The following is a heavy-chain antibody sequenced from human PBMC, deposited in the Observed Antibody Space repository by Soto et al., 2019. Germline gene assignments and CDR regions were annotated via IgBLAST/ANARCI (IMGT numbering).Heavy chain of an antibody. Sequence: PGGSLRLSCTPSGFTVSSSHMTWVRQAPGKGLEWVSVIYSGGSSYYAVSVQGRFTISRDNSKNTVYLQMNSLRGEDTAMYYCARLGPYGSESYSFRYNWLDPWGQGT. V-gene: IGHV3-53*01. CDR1: GFTVSSSH. J-gene: IGHJ5*02. CDR2: IYSGGSS. CDR3: ARLGPYGSESYSFRYNWLDP. D-gene: IGHD3-10*01.